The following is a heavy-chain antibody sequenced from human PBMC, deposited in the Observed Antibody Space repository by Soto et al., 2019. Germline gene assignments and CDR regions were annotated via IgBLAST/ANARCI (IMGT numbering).Heavy chain of an antibody. CDR2: ISSSGSTI. Sequence: GGSLRLSCAASGFTFSDYYMSWIRQAPGKGLEWVSYISSSGSTIYYADSVKGRFTISRDNAKNSLYLQMNSLRAEDTAVYYCARAHDYGDYPNWFDPWGQGTLVTVSS. CDR3: ARAHDYGDYPNWFDP. CDR1: GFTFSDYY. V-gene: IGHV3-11*01. D-gene: IGHD4-17*01. J-gene: IGHJ5*02.